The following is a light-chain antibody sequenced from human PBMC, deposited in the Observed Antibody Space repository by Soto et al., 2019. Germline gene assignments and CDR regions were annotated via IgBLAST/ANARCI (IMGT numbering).Light chain of an antibody. Sequence: EIVLTQSPGTLSLSPGERATLSCRASQSVSSSYLGWYQQKPGQAPRLLIYGASNRATGIPDRFSGSGSGTDFTLTISRLEPEDFAVYYCQQYGSSPGYTFGQGTKLEIK. CDR1: QSVSSSY. V-gene: IGKV3-20*01. J-gene: IGKJ2*01. CDR2: GAS. CDR3: QQYGSSPGYT.